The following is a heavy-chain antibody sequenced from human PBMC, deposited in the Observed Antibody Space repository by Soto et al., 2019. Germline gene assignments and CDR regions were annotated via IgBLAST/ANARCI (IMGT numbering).Heavy chain of an antibody. V-gene: IGHV4-30-4*01. D-gene: IGHD2-15*01. CDR3: ARVIEAVGADP. Sequence: PSETLSLTCTVSGGSISSGDYYWSWIRQPPGKGPEWIGYIYYSGSTYYNPSLKSRVTISVDTSKNQFSLKLSSVTAADTAVYYCARVIEAVGADPWGQGTLVTVSS. CDR1: GGSISSGDYY. CDR2: IYYSGST. J-gene: IGHJ5*02.